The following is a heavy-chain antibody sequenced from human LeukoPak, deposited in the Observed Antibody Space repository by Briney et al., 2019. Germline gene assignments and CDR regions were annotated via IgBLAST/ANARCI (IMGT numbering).Heavy chain of an antibody. CDR1: GYTFTVYY. J-gene: IGHJ5*02. V-gene: IGHV1-2*02. Sequence: ASVTVSFTASGYTFTVYYMHWVRQAPGQGLEWMGWINPNSGGTNYAQKFQGRVTMTRDTSISTAYMELSRLRSDDTAVYYCARDPVQFIVVVPAARDNWFDPWGQGTLVTVSS. D-gene: IGHD2-2*01. CDR2: INPNSGGT. CDR3: ARDPVQFIVVVPAARDNWFDP.